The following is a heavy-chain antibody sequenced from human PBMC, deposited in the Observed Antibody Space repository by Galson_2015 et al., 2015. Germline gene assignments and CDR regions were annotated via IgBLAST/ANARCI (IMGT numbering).Heavy chain of an antibody. CDR1: GDSVSSNSAA. CDR2: TYYRSKWYN. CDR3: SRGTRRCIAATCFAYYFDS. D-gene: IGHD2-2*01. V-gene: IGHV6-1*01. Sequence: CAISGDSVSSNSAAWNGIRQSPSRGLEWLGRTYYRSKWYNDYAVSVKSRITINPGTSKNQFSLQLNSVTPEDAAGYYCSRGTRRCIAATCFAYYFDSWGQGTLVTVSS. J-gene: IGHJ4*02.